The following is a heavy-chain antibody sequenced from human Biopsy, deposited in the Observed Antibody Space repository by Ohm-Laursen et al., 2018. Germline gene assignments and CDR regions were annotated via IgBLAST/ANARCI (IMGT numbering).Heavy chain of an antibody. J-gene: IGHJ4*02. CDR2: ISSSRSYI. D-gene: IGHD3-22*01. CDR3: ARDVRPVTMIAEGDFDY. Sequence: GSLRLSCAASGFSFSIYSMNWVRQAPGKGLEWVSFISSSRSYIYYADSVKGRFTVSRDNARDSLYLQMNSLRAEDTAVYYCARDVRPVTMIAEGDFDYWGQGSLVTVS. CDR1: GFSFSIYS. V-gene: IGHV3-21*01.